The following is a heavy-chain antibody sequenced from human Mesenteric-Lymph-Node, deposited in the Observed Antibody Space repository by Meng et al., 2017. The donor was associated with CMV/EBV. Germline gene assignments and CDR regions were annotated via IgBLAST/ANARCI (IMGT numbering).Heavy chain of an antibody. CDR2: ISWNSGSI. V-gene: IGHV3-20*04. J-gene: IGHJ4*02. CDR3: TRHVDWTFDS. Sequence: GESLKISCAGSGFTVSSNDMSWVRQAPGKGPEWVSGISWNSGSIGYADSVKGRFTISRDNAKNSLYLQMSTLGAEDTAIYYCTRHVDWTFDSWGQGTLVTVSS. CDR1: GFTVSSND. D-gene: IGHD2-21*01.